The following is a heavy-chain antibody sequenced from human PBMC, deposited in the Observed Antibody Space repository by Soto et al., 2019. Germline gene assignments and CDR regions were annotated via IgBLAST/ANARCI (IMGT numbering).Heavy chain of an antibody. D-gene: IGHD3-22*01. Sequence: PSETLSLTCTVSGGSISSGDYYWSWIRQPPGKGLEWVGYIYYSGSTYYNPSLKSQVTISVDTSKNQFSLKLSSVTAADAAVFYCARTYYYDTSGYSTLDYWGQGALVTVSS. V-gene: IGHV4-30-4*01. CDR2: IYYSGST. CDR3: ARTYYYDTSGYSTLDY. CDR1: GGSISSGDYY. J-gene: IGHJ4*02.